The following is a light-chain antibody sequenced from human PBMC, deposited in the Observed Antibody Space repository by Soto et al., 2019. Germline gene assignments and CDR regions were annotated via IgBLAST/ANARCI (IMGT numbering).Light chain of an antibody. Sequence: VMTQSPGTLSVSPGERATLSCRASQSLRSSLAWYQQKPGQAPRLLIYGASTRATGIPARFSGSGSGTEFTLTISSLQSEDFAVYFCQQYNIWPQTFGQGTKVDIK. CDR3: QQYNIWPQT. V-gene: IGKV3-15*01. J-gene: IGKJ1*01. CDR1: QSLRSS. CDR2: GAS.